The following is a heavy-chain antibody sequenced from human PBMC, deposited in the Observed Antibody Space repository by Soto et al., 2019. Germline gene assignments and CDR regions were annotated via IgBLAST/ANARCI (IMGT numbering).Heavy chain of an antibody. CDR1: GFTFRTYT. Sequence: PGGSLRLSCISSGFTFRTYTMNWVRQAPGKGLEWVSGIRGFSPYTFYAESVKGRFTISRDNAKNSLYLQMNSLRAEDTAVYYCARDRGYDAHDYYYNAMEVWGQGTTVTVS. D-gene: IGHD3-10*01. CDR3: ARDRGYDAHDYYYNAMEV. V-gene: IGHV3-21*01. CDR2: IRGFSPYT. J-gene: IGHJ6*02.